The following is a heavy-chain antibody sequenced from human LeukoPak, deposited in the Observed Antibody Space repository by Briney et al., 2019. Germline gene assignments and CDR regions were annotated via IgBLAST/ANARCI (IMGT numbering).Heavy chain of an antibody. CDR3: ARDFYTSGSPNDY. J-gene: IGHJ4*02. CDR1: GFTFSIYW. D-gene: IGHD3-10*01. V-gene: IGHV3-74*01. CDR2: INSDGSST. Sequence: GGSLRPSRAASGFTFSIYWMHWVRQAPGKGLVWVSRINSDGSSTSYADSVTGRFTISRDNAKNTLYLQMNSLRGEDTAVYYCARDFYTSGSPNDYWGQGTLVTVSS.